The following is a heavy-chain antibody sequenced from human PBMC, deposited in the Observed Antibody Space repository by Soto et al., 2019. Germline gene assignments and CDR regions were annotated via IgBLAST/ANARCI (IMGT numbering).Heavy chain of an antibody. CDR3: ARYTNFSPYYHGVDV. J-gene: IGHJ6*02. Sequence: QVQLQESGPGLVKPSQSVSLTCTVSGVSISSGDYYWSWIRQPPGKGLEWIGYIYYSGNTNYATSLGRRLTISIATSRTQFSLHLMSVTAADTAIYYCARYTNFSPYYHGVDVWGQGTTVTVSS. CDR1: GVSISSGDYY. D-gene: IGHD2-8*01. V-gene: IGHV4-30-4*01. CDR2: IYYSGNT.